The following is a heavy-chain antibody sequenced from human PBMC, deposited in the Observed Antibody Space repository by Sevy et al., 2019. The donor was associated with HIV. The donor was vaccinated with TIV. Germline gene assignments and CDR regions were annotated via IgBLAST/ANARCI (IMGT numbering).Heavy chain of an antibody. CDR3: VRWRARSITFDI. CDR2: VSFDGGSK. CDR1: GFTFNNFP. V-gene: IGHV3-30-3*01. Sequence: GGSLRLSCEASGFTFNNFPIHWVRQAPGKGLEWVAVVSFDGGSKYYADSVRGRFTVSRDNSKNTVYLQLNSLRAEDTAVYYCVRWRARSITFDIWGQGTLVTVSS. D-gene: IGHD3-16*01. J-gene: IGHJ3*02.